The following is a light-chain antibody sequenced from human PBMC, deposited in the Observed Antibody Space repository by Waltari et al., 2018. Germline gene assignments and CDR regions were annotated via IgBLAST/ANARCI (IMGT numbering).Light chain of an antibody. CDR2: DVE. CDR1: SSDVGSNNR. CDR3: CSYAGRYTWV. Sequence: QSALTQPRSVSGSPGQSVTISCTGASSDVGSNNRFSWYQQPPGKAPKLIIHDVEKRPSGVPERFSGSKSGNTASLTISGLQGEDEADYYCCSYAGRYTWVFGGGTKLTVL. V-gene: IGLV2-11*01. J-gene: IGLJ3*02.